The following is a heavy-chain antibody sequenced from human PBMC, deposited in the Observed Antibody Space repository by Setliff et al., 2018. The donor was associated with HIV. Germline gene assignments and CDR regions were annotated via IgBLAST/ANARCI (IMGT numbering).Heavy chain of an antibody. D-gene: IGHD3-22*01. CDR3: AREDYYDSSGDAFDI. J-gene: IGHJ3*02. Sequence: SETLSLTCTVSGGSISSGNYYWNWIRQPAGKGLEWIGRIYISGSTNYNPSLESRVTISLDTSKNQFSLKLRSVTAADTAVYYCAREDYYDSSGDAFDIWGQGTMVTVS. CDR2: IYISGST. V-gene: IGHV4-61*02. CDR1: GGSISSGNYY.